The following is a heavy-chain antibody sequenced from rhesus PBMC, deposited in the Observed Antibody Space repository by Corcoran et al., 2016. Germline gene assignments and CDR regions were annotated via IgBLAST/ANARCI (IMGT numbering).Heavy chain of an antibody. CDR3: ARAGLEWLSQYCFDY. J-gene: IGHJ4*01. D-gene: IGHD3-3*01. Sequence: QLQLQESGPGLVKPSETLSLTCAVSGGSIRNNYWSWIRQPPGKGLEWIGRISGSGGSTDYNPSLKSRRTISTDPSKNQFSLKLSSVTAADTAVYYCARAGLEWLSQYCFDYWGQGVLVTVSS. CDR1: GGSIRNNY. V-gene: IGHV4-173*01. CDR2: ISGSGGST.